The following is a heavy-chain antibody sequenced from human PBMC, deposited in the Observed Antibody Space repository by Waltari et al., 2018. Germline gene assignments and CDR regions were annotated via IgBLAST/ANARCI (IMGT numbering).Heavy chain of an antibody. CDR2: INHRGSP. CDR1: GGSFSGYY. J-gene: IGHJ3*02. D-gene: IGHD3-10*01. Sequence: QVQLQQWGAGLLKPSETLSLTCAVYGGSFSGYYWSWIRQPPGKGLEWIGEINHRGSPNYNTTHKSRGTIAVDTSKNQFSLKLSAVTAADTAVYYCARGRYDYGAFDIWGQGTMVTVSS. V-gene: IGHV4-34*01. CDR3: ARGRYDYGAFDI.